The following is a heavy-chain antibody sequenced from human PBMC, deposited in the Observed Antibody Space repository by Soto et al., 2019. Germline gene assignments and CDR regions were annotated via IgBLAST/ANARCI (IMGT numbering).Heavy chain of an antibody. J-gene: IGHJ4*02. CDR1: GGSISSGGYY. V-gene: IGHV4-31*03. CDR3: ARVGFYYDSSGYYELRYFDY. CDR2: IYYSGST. D-gene: IGHD3-22*01. Sequence: QVQLQESGPGLVKPSQTLSLTCTVSGGSISSGGYYWSWIRQHPGKGLEWLGYIYYSGSTYYNPSLKSRVTISVDTSKNQFSLKLSSVTAADTAVYYCARVGFYYDSSGYYELRYFDYWGQGTLVTVSS.